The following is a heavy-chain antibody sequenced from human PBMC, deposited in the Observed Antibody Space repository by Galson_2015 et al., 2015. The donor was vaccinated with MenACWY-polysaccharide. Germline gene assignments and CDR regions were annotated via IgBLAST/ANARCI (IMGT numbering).Heavy chain of an antibody. J-gene: IGHJ4*02. Sequence: SVKVSCKVSGFTLTELSMHWVRQAPGKGLEWMGSFDHEDGETLSAQKFRGRITMTEDTSADTAYLGLSSLRSDDTAVYYCAFLGDFRPVTGVMGEEFWGQGTLFTVSS. CDR1: GFTLTELS. D-gene: IGHD6-19*01. V-gene: IGHV1-24*01. CDR2: FDHEDGET. CDR3: AFLGDFRPVTGVMGEEF.